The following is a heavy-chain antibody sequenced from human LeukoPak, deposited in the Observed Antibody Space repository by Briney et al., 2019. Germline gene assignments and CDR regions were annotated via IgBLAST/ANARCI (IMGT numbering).Heavy chain of an antibody. D-gene: IGHD1-26*01. CDR2: IKEDGSAK. V-gene: IGHV3-7*01. Sequence: GGSLRLSCEASGFTFSNYWMSWVRRAPGKGLEGVANIKEDGSAKYYVDSVKGRFTISRDNAKSSLYLQMNSLGAEDTSVYYCATYSGSSSMDFWGQGTLVTVSS. J-gene: IGHJ4*02. CDR3: ATYSGSSSMDF. CDR1: GFTFSNYW.